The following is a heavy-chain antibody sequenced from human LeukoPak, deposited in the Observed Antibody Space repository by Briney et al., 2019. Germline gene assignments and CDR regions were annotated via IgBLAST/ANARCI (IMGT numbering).Heavy chain of an antibody. CDR2: INPNSGGT. D-gene: IGHD3-10*01. J-gene: IGHJ4*02. CDR3: ARAQYYYGSGSYYTFDY. Sequence: ASVKVSCKASGYTLTGYYMHWVRQAPGQGLEWMGWINPNSGGTNYAQKFQGRVTMTRDTSISTAYMELSRLRSDDTAVYYCARAQYYYGSGSYYTFDYWGQGTLVTVSS. V-gene: IGHV1-2*02. CDR1: GYTLTGYY.